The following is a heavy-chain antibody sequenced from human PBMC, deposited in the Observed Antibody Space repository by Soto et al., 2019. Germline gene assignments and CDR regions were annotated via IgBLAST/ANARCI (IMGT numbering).Heavy chain of an antibody. CDR3: AKDRVGAALDGMDV. J-gene: IGHJ6*01. CDR2: ISYDGSNK. Sequence: QVQLVESGGGVVQPGRSLRLSCAASGFTFSSYGMHWVRQAPGKGLEWVAVISYDGSNKYYADSVKGRFTISRDNSKNTLYLQMNSLRAEDTAVYYCAKDRVGAALDGMDVW. V-gene: IGHV3-30*18. CDR1: GFTFSSYG. D-gene: IGHD3-16*01.